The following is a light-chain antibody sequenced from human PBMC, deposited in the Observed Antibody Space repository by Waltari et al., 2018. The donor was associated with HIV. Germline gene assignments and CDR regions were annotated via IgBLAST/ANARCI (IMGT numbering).Light chain of an antibody. CDR3: QQANSFPWT. V-gene: IGKV1-12*01. CDR2: ATS. J-gene: IGKJ1*01. CDR1: HPINSW. Sequence: DIQMTQFPSFVSASVGDRVTITCRASHPINSWLTWYQQKPGKVPELLIYATSSLQSGVPSRFSGSGSGTNFTLTINSLQTEDFATYFCQQANSFPWTFGRGTKVELK.